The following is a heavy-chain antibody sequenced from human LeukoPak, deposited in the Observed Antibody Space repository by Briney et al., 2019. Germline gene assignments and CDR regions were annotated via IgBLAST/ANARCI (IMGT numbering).Heavy chain of an antibody. CDR3: ARALRGQWLVSRFFDY. D-gene: IGHD6-19*01. CDR2: IYTSGST. V-gene: IGHV4-61*02. J-gene: IGHJ4*02. CDR1: GGSISSGSYY. Sequence: SETLSLTCTVSGGSISSGSYYWSWIRQPAGKGLEWIGRIYTSGSTNYNPSLKSRVTISVHTSKNQFSLKLSSVTAADTAVYCCARALRGQWLVSRFFDYWGQGTLVTVSS.